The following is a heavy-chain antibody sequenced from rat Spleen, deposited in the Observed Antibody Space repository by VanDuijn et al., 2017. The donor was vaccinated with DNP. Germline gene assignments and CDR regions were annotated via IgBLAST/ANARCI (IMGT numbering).Heavy chain of an antibody. CDR3: TTPYGGPLSWFGY. Sequence: EVQLVESGGGLVQPGRSLKLSCAASGLTFSDYYMAWVRQAPTKGLEWVACISYDGGNTYYRDSVKGRFTISRDNAKSSLYLQMDSLRSEDTATYYCTTPYGGPLSWFGYWGQGTLVTVSS. CDR2: ISYDGGNT. J-gene: IGHJ3*01. V-gene: IGHV5-20*01. D-gene: IGHD1-11*01. CDR1: GLTFSDYY.